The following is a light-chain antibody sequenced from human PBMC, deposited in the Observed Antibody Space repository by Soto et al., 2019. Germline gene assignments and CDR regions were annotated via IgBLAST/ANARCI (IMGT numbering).Light chain of an antibody. CDR3: CSYVGSYTSYV. CDR1: SSDVGGCNF. CDR2: DVT. Sequence: QSALTQPRSVSGSPGQSVTISCTGTSSDVGGCNFVSWYQQHPGKAPKFMIYDVTKRPSGVPDRFSGSKSGNTASLTISGLQAEDEADYYCCSYVGSYTSYVFGTGTQLTVL. J-gene: IGLJ1*01. V-gene: IGLV2-11*01.